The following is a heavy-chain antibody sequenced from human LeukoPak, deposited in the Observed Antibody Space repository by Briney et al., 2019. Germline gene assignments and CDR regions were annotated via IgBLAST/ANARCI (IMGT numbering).Heavy chain of an antibody. CDR3: ARGHSGSYYAFDI. Sequence: SETLSLTCTVSGGSISSYYWSWIRQPPGKGLEWIGYIYYSGSTNYNPSLKSRVTISVDTSKNQFSLKLSSVTAADTAVYYCARGHSGSYYAFDIWGQGTMATVSS. CDR2: IYYSGST. CDR1: GGSISSYY. V-gene: IGHV4-59*01. D-gene: IGHD1-26*01. J-gene: IGHJ3*02.